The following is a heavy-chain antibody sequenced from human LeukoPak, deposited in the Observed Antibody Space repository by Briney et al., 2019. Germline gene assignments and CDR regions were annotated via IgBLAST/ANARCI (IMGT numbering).Heavy chain of an antibody. CDR2: IYTSGST. J-gene: IGHJ3*02. Sequence: SETLSLTCTVSGGSISSYYWSWIRQPAGKGLEWIGRIYTSGSTNYNPSLKSRVTMSVDTSKNQFSLKLSSVTAADTAVYYCARAYYDILTGYAHAFDIWGQGTMVTVSS. D-gene: IGHD3-9*01. CDR1: GGSISSYY. V-gene: IGHV4-4*07. CDR3: ARAYYDILTGYAHAFDI.